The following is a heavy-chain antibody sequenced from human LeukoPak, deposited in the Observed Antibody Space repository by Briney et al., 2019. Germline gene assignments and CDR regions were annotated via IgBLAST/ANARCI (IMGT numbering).Heavy chain of an antibody. Sequence: GRSLRLSCAASGFTFDDYAMHWVRQAPGKGLELVSGISWNSGSIDYADSVKGRFTISRDNAKNSLYLQMNSLRAEDTALYYCAKDTNYYYYYMDVWGKGTTVTVSS. CDR3: AKDTNYYYYYMDV. CDR1: GFTFDDYA. CDR2: ISWNSGSI. V-gene: IGHV3-9*01. J-gene: IGHJ6*03.